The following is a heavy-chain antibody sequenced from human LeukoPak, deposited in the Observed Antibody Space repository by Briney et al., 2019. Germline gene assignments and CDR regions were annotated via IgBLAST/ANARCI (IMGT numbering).Heavy chain of an antibody. CDR2: MNPNSGNT. J-gene: IGHJ4*02. D-gene: IGHD3-22*01. CDR1: GYTFTSYY. V-gene: IGHV1-8*03. CDR3: AGTYYYDSSGYNFDY. Sequence: ASVKVSCKASGYTFTSYYMHWVRQATGQGLEWLGWMNPNSGNTGYAQKFQGRVTITRNTSISTAYMELSSLRSEDTAVYYCAGTYYYDSSGYNFDYWGQGTLVTVSS.